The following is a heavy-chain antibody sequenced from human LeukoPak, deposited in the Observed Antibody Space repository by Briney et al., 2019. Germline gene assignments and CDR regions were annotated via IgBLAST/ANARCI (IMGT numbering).Heavy chain of an antibody. J-gene: IGHJ4*02. CDR1: GFTFAGYT. Sequence: GGSLRLSCAASGFTFAGYTMTWLRQAPGKGLEWVSIIGGRDDRTYYADSVEGRFTISRDNSKNILYLQMSSLRAEDTAVYYCAKDPNPFYDFWSGYKWGQGTLVTVSS. CDR3: AKDPNPFYDFWSGYK. CDR2: IGGRDDRT. D-gene: IGHD3-3*01. V-gene: IGHV3-23*01.